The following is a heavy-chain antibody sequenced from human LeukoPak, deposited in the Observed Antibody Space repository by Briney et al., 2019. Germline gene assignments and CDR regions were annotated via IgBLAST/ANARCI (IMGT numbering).Heavy chain of an antibody. D-gene: IGHD4-11*01. CDR3: ARDKWLTTTHYFDY. Sequence: GGSLRLSCAASGFTFSSYSMNWVRQAPGKGLEWVSSISRSSSYIYYADSVKGRFTISRDNAKNSVYLQMNSLRAEDTAVYYCARDKWLTTTHYFDYWGQGTLVTVSS. J-gene: IGHJ4*02. CDR1: GFTFSSYS. CDR2: ISRSSSYI. V-gene: IGHV3-21*01.